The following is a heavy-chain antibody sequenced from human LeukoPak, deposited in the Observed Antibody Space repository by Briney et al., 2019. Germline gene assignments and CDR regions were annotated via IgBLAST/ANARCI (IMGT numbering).Heavy chain of an antibody. CDR1: GFTFSSFW. Sequence: GGSLRLSCAASGFTFSSFWLHWVRQAPGKGLVWVSLINSDGSSTSYADSVKGRFTISRDNAKNTLYLQMNSLRAEDTAVYYCARELIIANDAFDIWGQGTMVTVSS. CDR3: ARELIIANDAFDI. V-gene: IGHV3-74*01. J-gene: IGHJ3*02. CDR2: INSDGSST. D-gene: IGHD3-22*01.